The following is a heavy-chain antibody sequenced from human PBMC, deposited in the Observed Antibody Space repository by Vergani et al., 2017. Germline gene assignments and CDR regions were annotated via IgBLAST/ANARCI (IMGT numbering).Heavy chain of an antibody. V-gene: IGHV3-66*01. CDR2: IYSGGST. J-gene: IGHJ5*02. Sequence: EVQLVESGGGLVQPGGSLRLSCAASGFTVSSNYMSWVRQAPGKGLEWVSVIYSGGSTYYADSVKGRFTISRDNSKNTLYLQMNSLRAEDTAVYYCARVGITGTDNWFDPWGQGTLVTVSS. CDR1: GFTVSSNY. D-gene: IGHD1-7*01. CDR3: ARVGITGTDNWFDP.